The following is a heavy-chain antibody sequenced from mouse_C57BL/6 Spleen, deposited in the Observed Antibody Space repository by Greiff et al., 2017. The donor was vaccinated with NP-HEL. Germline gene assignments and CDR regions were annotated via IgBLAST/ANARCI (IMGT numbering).Heavy chain of an antibody. CDR3: VREGRTYYSNYGYFDV. Sequence: VQVVESGGGLVQPKGSLKLSCAASGFTFNTYAMHWVRQAPGKGLEWVARIRSKSSNYATYYADSVKDRFTISRDDSQSMLYLQMNNLKTEDTAMYYCVREGRTYYSNYGYFDVWGTGTTVTVSS. J-gene: IGHJ1*03. CDR1: GFTFNTYA. D-gene: IGHD2-5*01. CDR2: IRSKSSNYAT. V-gene: IGHV10-3*01.